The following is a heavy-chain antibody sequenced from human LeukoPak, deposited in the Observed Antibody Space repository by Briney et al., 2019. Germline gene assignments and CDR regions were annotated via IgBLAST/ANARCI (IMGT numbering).Heavy chain of an antibody. CDR2: ISWNSGSI. CDR1: GFTFSSYE. D-gene: IGHD3-22*01. Sequence: PGGSLRLSCAASGFTFSSYEMNWVRQAPGKGLEWVSGISWNSGSIGYADSVKGRFTISRDNAKNSLYLQMNSLRAEDTALYYCAKDISDYYDSSGYDYWGQGTLVTVSS. CDR3: AKDISDYYDSSGYDY. V-gene: IGHV3-9*01. J-gene: IGHJ4*02.